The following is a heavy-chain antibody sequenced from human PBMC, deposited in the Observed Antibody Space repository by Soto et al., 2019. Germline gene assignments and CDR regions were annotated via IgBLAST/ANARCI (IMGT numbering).Heavy chain of an antibody. Sequence: EVQLVESGGGLVQPGGSLKLSCAASGFTFSGSAMHWVRQASGKGLEWVGRIRSKANSYATAYAASVKGRFTISRDDSKNTAYLQMNSLKTEDTAVYYCTRHEGAGMDVWGQGTTVTVSS. V-gene: IGHV3-73*01. J-gene: IGHJ6*02. CDR1: GFTFSGSA. CDR3: TRHEGAGMDV. CDR2: IRSKANSYAT.